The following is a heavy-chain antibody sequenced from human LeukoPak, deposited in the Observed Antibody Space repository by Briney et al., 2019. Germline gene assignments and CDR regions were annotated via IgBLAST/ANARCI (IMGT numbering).Heavy chain of an antibody. D-gene: IGHD3-22*01. CDR1: GFTFSSYA. V-gene: IGHV3-30*04. CDR3: ATLGDYYDSSGYHPGDY. CDR2: ISYDGSNK. J-gene: IGHJ4*02. Sequence: GGSLRLSCAASGFTFSSYAMHWVRQAPGKGLEWVAVISYDGSNKYYADSVKGRFTISRDNSKNTLYLQMNSLRAEDTAVYYCATLGDYYDSSGYHPGDYWGQGTLVTVSS.